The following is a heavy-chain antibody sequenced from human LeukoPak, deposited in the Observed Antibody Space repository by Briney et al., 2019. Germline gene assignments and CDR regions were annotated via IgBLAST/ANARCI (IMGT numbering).Heavy chain of an antibody. Sequence: GGSLRLSCAASGFTFSTYWMSWVRQAPGKGLKWVGRIKSKTDGGTTDYAAPVKGRFTISRDDSKNTLYLQMNSLKTEDTAVYYCTREYPYFDYWGQGTLVTVSS. CDR2: IKSKTDGGTT. V-gene: IGHV3-15*01. CDR3: TREYPYFDY. CDR1: GFTFSTYW. D-gene: IGHD2-2*02. J-gene: IGHJ4*02.